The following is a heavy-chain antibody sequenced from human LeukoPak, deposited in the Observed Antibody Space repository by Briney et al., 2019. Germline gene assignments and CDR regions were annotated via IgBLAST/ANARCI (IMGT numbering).Heavy chain of an antibody. CDR2: IYHSGST. Sequence: PSETLSLTCTVSGYSISSGYYWGWIRQPPGKGLEWIGSIYHSGSTYYNPSLKSRVTISVDTSKNQFSLKLSSVTAADTAVYYCARDSSLAAEFDYWGQGTLVTVSS. CDR3: ARDSSLAAEFDY. V-gene: IGHV4-38-2*02. J-gene: IGHJ4*02. CDR1: GYSISSGYY. D-gene: IGHD2-15*01.